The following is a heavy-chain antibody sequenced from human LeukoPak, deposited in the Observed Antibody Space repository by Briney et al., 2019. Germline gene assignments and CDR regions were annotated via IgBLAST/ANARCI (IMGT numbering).Heavy chain of an antibody. D-gene: IGHD6-13*01. CDR1: GFTFDDYG. V-gene: IGHV3-7*01. CDR3: ARSWYSRRMDV. CDR2: IKQDGSEK. Sequence: GGSLRLSCAASGFTFDDYGMSWVRQAPGKGLEWVANIKQDGSEKYYVDSVKGRFTISRDNAKNSLYLQMNSLRAEDTAVYYCARSWYSRRMDVWGQGTTVTVSS. J-gene: IGHJ6*02.